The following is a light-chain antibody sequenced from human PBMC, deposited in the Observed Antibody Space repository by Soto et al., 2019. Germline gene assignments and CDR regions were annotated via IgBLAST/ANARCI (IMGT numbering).Light chain of an antibody. J-gene: IGLJ2*01. CDR3: QAWDSNTYVI. CDR2: QDN. CDR1: KLGHKY. Sequence: SYELTQPPSVSVSPGQTAAITCSGDKLGHKYVCWYQQKPGQSPMLVIYQDNKRPSGIPERFSGSNSGNTATLTISGTQALDEADYYCQAWDSNTYVIFGGGTKLTVL. V-gene: IGLV3-1*01.